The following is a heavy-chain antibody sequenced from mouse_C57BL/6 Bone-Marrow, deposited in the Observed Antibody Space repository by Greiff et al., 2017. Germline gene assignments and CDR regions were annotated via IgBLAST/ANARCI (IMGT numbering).Heavy chain of an antibody. J-gene: IGHJ4*01. CDR1: GYTFTDYY. V-gene: IGHV1-76*01. Sequence: QVQLKQSGAELVRPGASVKLSCKASGYTFTDYYINWVKQRPGQGLEWIARIYPGSGNTYYNEKFKGKATLTAEKSSSTAYMQLSSLTSEDSAVYFCARRSSGLYAMDYWGQGTSVTVSS. CDR3: ARRSSGLYAMDY. D-gene: IGHD3-2*02. CDR2: IYPGSGNT.